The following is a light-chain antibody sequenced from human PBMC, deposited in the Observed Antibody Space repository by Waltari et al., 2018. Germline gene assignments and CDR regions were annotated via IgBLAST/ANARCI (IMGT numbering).Light chain of an antibody. V-gene: IGKV3-15*01. CDR2: GAS. Sequence: IVMTQSPATLSVSPWERAALSCRASQSVSSNLAWYQQKPGQAPRLLIYGASTRATGVPARFRGSGSGTEFTLTISSLQSEDFAVYYCQQYNNWPPSITFGQGTRLEIK. J-gene: IGKJ5*01. CDR1: QSVSSN. CDR3: QQYNNWPPSIT.